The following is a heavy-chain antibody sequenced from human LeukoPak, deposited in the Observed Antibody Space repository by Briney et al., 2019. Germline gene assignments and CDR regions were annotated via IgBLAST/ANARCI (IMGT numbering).Heavy chain of an antibody. Sequence: GGSLRLSCAASGFTFSTYSMNWVRQAPGKGLEWVAVIWYDGSNKYYADSVKGRFTISRDNSKNTLYLQMNSLRAEDTAVYYCARDRRFGELSLDFWGQGTLVTVSS. D-gene: IGHD3-10*01. CDR1: GFTFSTYS. V-gene: IGHV3-33*08. J-gene: IGHJ4*02. CDR3: ARDRRFGELSLDF. CDR2: IWYDGSNK.